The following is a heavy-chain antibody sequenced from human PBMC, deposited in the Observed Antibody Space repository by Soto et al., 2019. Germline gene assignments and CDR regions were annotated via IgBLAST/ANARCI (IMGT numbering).Heavy chain of an antibody. J-gene: IGHJ4*02. V-gene: IGHV5-51*01. CDR2: IYPGDSDT. CDR1: GYTFTSYW. CDR3: ARQDGSALYYFDY. D-gene: IGHD6-19*01. Sequence: GESLKISCKGSGYTFTSYWIAWVRQMPGKGLEWMEIIYPGDSDTRYSPSFQGQVSISADKSISTAYLQWSSLKASDTAMYYCARQDGSALYYFDYWGQGTLVTVS.